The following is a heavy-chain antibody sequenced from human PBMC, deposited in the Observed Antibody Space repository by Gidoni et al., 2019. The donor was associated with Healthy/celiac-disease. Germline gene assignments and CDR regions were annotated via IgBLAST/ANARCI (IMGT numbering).Heavy chain of an antibody. CDR1: GFPFRSYS. Sequence: EVQLVESGGGLVQPGGSLRLSCAASGFPFRSYSMSWVRQAPGKGLEWVSAISGSGGSTYYADSVKGRFTISRDNSKNTLYLQMNSLRAEDTAVYYCAKDQQDDRGSSYFDYWGQGTLVTVSS. CDR3: AKDQQDDRGSSYFDY. CDR2: ISGSGGST. V-gene: IGHV3-23*04. D-gene: IGHD3-22*01. J-gene: IGHJ4*02.